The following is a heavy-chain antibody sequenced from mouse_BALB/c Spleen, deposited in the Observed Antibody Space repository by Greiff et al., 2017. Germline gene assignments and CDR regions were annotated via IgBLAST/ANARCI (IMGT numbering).Heavy chain of an antibody. Sequence: EVQLVESGGGLVKPGGSLKLSCAASGFTFSSYAMSWVRQTPEKRLEWVASISSGGSTYYPDSVKGRFTISRDNSRNILYLQMNSLRSEDTAMYYCTRGVIYDSGSSPYYAGDYWGQGPSVTVSA. J-gene: IGHJ4*01. CDR2: ISSGGST. V-gene: IGHV5-6-5*01. CDR3: TRGVIYDSGSSPYYAGDY. D-gene: IGHD1-1*01. CDR1: GFTFSSYA.